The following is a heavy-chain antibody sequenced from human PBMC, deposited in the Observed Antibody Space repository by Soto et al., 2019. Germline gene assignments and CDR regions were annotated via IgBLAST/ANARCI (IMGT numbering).Heavy chain of an antibody. CDR1: GFTFDDYA. CDR3: ASLVATSGYYYYGMDV. D-gene: IGHD5-12*01. J-gene: IGHJ6*02. CDR2: ISWNSGSI. V-gene: IGHV3-9*01. Sequence: EVQLVESGGGLVQPGRSLRLSCAASGFTFDDYAMHWVRQAPGKGLEWVSGISWNSGSIGYADSVKGRFTISRDNAKNSLYLQMNSLRAEDTDLYYCASLVATSGYYYYGMDVWGQGTTVTVSS.